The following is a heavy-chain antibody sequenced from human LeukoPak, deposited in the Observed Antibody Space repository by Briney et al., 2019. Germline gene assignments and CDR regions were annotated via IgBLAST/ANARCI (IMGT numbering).Heavy chain of an antibody. J-gene: IGHJ5*02. CDR1: GYTLTKLS. CDR2: FDPEDGET. D-gene: IGHD2-15*01. Sequence: ASVKVSCKVSGYTLTKLSMHWVRQAPGKGLEWMGGFDPEDGETIYAQKFQGRLTMTEGASTDTAYMELSSLRSEDTAVYYCATPGYCSGGSCYPWGQGTLVTVSS. V-gene: IGHV1-24*01. CDR3: ATPGYCSGGSCYP.